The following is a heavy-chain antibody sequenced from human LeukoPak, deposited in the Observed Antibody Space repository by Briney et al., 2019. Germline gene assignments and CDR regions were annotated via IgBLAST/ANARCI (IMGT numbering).Heavy chain of an antibody. D-gene: IGHD1-1*01. J-gene: IGHJ4*02. V-gene: IGHV1-46*01. Sequence: ASVKVSCKASGYTFTSYYMHWVRQAPGQGLEWMGIINPSGGSTSYAQKFQGRVTMTRDTSTSTVYMELSSLRSEDTAVYYCARGRHWNDPQQNYFDYWGQGTLVTVSS. CDR1: GYTFTSYY. CDR3: ARGRHWNDPQQNYFDY. CDR2: INPSGGST.